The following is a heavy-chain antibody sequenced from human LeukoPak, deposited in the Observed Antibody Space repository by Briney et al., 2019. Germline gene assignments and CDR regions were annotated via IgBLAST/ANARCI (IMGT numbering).Heavy chain of an antibody. J-gene: IGHJ4*02. CDR1: GFAFSSYA. CDR2: ISGSGGST. V-gene: IGHV3-23*01. CDR3: AKDRGRYSYGSVDY. Sequence: GGSLGLSCAASGFAFSSYAISWVRQAPGKGLEWVSSISGSGGSTYYADSVKGRFTISRDNFKNTLYLQMNSLRVEDTAVYYCAKDRGRYSYGSVDYWGQGTLVTVSS. D-gene: IGHD5-12*01.